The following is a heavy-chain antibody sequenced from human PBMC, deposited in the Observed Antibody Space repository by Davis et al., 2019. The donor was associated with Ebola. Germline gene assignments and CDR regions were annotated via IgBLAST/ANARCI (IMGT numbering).Heavy chain of an antibody. D-gene: IGHD4-17*01. V-gene: IGHV1-18*04. Sequence: ASVTVSCKASGYTFTSYGISWVRQAPGQGLEWMGWISAYNGNTNYVQKLQGRVTMTTDTSTSTAYMELRSLRSDETAVYYCTILRHERYYYGMDVWGQGTTVTVSS. J-gene: IGHJ6*02. CDR1: GYTFTSYG. CDR2: ISAYNGNT. CDR3: TILRHERYYYGMDV.